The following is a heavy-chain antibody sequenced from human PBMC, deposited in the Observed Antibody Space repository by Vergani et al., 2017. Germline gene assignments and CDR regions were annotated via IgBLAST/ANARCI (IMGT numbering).Heavy chain of an antibody. V-gene: IGHV1-2*02. J-gene: IGHJ6*02. D-gene: IGHD3-10*01. Sequence: QVQLVQSGAEVKKPGASVKVSCKASGYTFTGYYMHWVRQAPGQGLEWMGWINPNSGGTNYAQKFQGRVTMTRDTSISTAYMELSRLRSDDTALYYCARDGGSRPGGSGSRLYYYYYGMDVWGQGTTVTVSS. CDR1: GYTFTGYY. CDR3: ARDGGSRPGGSGSRLYYYYYGMDV. CDR2: INPNSGGT.